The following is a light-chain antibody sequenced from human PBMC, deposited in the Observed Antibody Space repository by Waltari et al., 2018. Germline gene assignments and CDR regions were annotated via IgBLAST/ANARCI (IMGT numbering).Light chain of an antibody. CDR3: QQYNNWPPWT. CDR2: GAS. Sequence: EIVMTQSPATLSLSPGERATLSCRASQSVNINLAWYQQKPGQGPRLLIYGASTRATAIPARFRGSGSGTEFTLTISSLQSEDFAVYYCQQYNNWPPWTFGQGTKVETK. V-gene: IGKV3-15*01. CDR1: QSVNIN. J-gene: IGKJ1*01.